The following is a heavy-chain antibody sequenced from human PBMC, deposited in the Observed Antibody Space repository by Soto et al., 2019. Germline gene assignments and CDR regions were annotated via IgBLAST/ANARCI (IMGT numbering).Heavy chain of an antibody. J-gene: IGHJ4*02. CDR1: GFTFSSYA. CDR2: ISGSGGST. V-gene: IGHV3-23*01. CDR3: AKEGGGLVVVVAAADY. Sequence: GGSLRLSCAASGFTFSSYAMSWVRQAPGKGLEWVSAISGSGGSTYYADSVKGRFTISRDNSKNTLYLQMNSLRAEDTAVYYCAKEGGGLVVVVAAADYWGQGTLVTVSS. D-gene: IGHD2-15*01.